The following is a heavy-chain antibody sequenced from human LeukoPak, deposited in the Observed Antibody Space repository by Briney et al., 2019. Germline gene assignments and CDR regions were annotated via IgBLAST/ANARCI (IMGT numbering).Heavy chain of an antibody. J-gene: IGHJ4*02. V-gene: IGHV4-34*01. CDR3: AAADYYDSSGYYHHLDY. Sequence: SETLSLTCAVYGGSFSGYYWSCIRQPPGKGLEWIGEINHSGSTNYNPSLKSRVTISVATSKNQFSLKLSSVTAADTAVYYCAAADYYDSSGYYHHLDYWGQGTLVTVSS. D-gene: IGHD3-22*01. CDR1: GGSFSGYY. CDR2: INHSGST.